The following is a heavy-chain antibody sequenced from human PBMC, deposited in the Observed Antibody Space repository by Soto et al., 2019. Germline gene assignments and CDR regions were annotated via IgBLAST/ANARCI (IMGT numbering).Heavy chain of an antibody. Sequence: SETLSLTCTVSSGSISSVNYYLGWIRQPPGKGLEWIGTVYSDGNAYYNPSLKSRVTMSVDTSKNQFSLKLISVTAADTAVYYCARHFVAVVIKGWGYWGQGKLVTVSS. D-gene: IGHD3-10*01. CDR3: ARHFVAVVIKGWGY. CDR1: SGSISSVNYY. CDR2: VYSDGNA. J-gene: IGHJ4*02. V-gene: IGHV4-39*01.